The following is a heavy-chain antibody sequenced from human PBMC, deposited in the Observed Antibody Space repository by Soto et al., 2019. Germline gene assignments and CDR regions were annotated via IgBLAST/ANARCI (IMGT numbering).Heavy chain of an antibody. CDR2: ISSDGKIK. V-gene: IGHV3-30*18. J-gene: IGHJ4*02. CDR3: AKKEGTNTWGRAIEY. D-gene: IGHD7-27*01. Sequence: QVQLVESGGDVVQPGRSLRLSCAASGFTFSSYGMHWVGQAPGKGLEWVAVISSDGKIKYFADSVRDRFTISRDNSNNILYLQMNSLRVEDTAMYYCAKKEGTNTWGRAIEYWGQGTLVTVSS. CDR1: GFTFSSYG.